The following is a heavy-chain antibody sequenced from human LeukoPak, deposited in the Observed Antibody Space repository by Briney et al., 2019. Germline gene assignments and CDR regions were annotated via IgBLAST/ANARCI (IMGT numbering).Heavy chain of an antibody. V-gene: IGHV5-51*01. J-gene: IGHJ4*02. Sequence: RGESLKISCKASGYSFTNYWIGWVRQMPGKGLEWMGIIYPDNSDTRYSPSFQGQVSISADKSINTAYLQWSSLRASDTAMYYCARRSGNYYVLWGQGTLVTVSS. D-gene: IGHD1-26*01. CDR1: GYSFTNYW. CDR2: IYPDNSDT. CDR3: ARRSGNYYVL.